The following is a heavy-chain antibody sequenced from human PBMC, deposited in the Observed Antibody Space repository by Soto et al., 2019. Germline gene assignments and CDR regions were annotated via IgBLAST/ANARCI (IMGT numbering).Heavy chain of an antibody. CDR3: ARQTSYGSGSYYFDY. CDR2: IYYSGGT. Sequence: SETLSLTCTVSGGPISSSSYYWGWIRQPPGKGLEWIGSIYYSGGTYYNPSLKSRVTISVDTSKNQLSLKLSSVTAADTAVYYCARQTSYGSGSYYFDYWGQGTLVTVPQ. CDR1: GGPISSSSYY. V-gene: IGHV4-39*01. J-gene: IGHJ4*02. D-gene: IGHD3-10*01.